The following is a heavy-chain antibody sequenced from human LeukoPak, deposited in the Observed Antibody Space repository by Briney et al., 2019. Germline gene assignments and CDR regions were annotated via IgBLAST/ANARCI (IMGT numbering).Heavy chain of an antibody. D-gene: IGHD2-15*01. Sequence: GGSLRLSCAASGFTVSSNYMSWVRQTPGKGLEWVSVIYSAGSTYYADSVKGRFIISRDNSKNALYPQMNSLRAEDTAVYYCARDYSWDAFDIWGQGTMVTVSS. CDR2: IYSAGST. J-gene: IGHJ3*02. V-gene: IGHV3-66*01. CDR3: ARDYSWDAFDI. CDR1: GFTVSSNY.